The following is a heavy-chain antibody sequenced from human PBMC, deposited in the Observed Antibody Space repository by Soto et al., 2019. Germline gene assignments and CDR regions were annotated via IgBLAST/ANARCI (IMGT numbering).Heavy chain of an antibody. Sequence: GGSLRLSCAASGFTFSSYSMNWVRQARGKGLEWVSSISSSSSYIYYADSVKGRFTISRDNAKNSLYLQMDSLRAEDTAVYYCARAYDFWSGYYALGYWGQGTLVTVSS. V-gene: IGHV3-21*01. J-gene: IGHJ4*02. CDR1: GFTFSSYS. D-gene: IGHD3-3*01. CDR3: ARAYDFWSGYYALGY. CDR2: ISSSSSYI.